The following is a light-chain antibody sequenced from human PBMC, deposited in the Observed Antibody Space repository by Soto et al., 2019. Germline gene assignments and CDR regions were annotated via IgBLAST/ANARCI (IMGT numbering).Light chain of an antibody. CDR1: SSDVGGYDY. CDR3: AAWDDSLSGWV. CDR2: DVT. J-gene: IGLJ3*02. V-gene: IGLV2-11*01. Sequence: QSVLTQPPSVSGSPGQSVTISCTGTSSDVGGYDYVSWYQQRPGKAPKLLIYDVTKRPSGVPDRFSGSKSGNTASLAISGLRSEDEADYYCAAWDDSLSGWVFGGGTKVTVL.